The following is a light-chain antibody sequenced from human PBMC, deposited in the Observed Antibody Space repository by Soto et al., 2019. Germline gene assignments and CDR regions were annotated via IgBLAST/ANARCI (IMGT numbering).Light chain of an antibody. J-gene: IGLJ1*01. CDR3: SSYAGSIQYV. CDR2: DVS. CDR1: SSDVGGYNY. Sequence: QSALTQPPSASGSPGQSVSISCTGTSSDVGGYNYVSWYQQHPGKAPKLMIFDVSKRPSGVPDRFSGSKSGNTASLTVSGLQAEDEAEYYCSSYAGSIQYVIGTGTKLTVL. V-gene: IGLV2-8*01.